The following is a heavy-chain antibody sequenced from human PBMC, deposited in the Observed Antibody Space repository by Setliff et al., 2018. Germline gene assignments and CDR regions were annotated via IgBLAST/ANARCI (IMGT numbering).Heavy chain of an antibody. CDR1: GGTFNSFL. Sequence: GASVKVSCKNSGGTFNSFLVSWVRQAPGQGLEWMGGIIPLFGTTKYAQKFQDRITMTADESATTAYMELTSLRSEDTAVYYCARALGGISAAGNNWLDSWGQGTQVTVSS. J-gene: IGHJ5*01. V-gene: IGHV1-69*13. CDR3: ARALGGISAAGNNWLDS. D-gene: IGHD6-13*01. CDR2: IIPLFGTT.